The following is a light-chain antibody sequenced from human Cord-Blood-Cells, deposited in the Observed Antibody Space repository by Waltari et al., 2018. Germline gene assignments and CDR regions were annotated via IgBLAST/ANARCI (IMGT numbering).Light chain of an antibody. CDR3: QQSYSQRT. V-gene: IGKV1-39*01. CDR2: AAS. Sequence: DIKMTQSPSSLSASVGDRVTITCRASQSISSYLNWYQQKPGKAPKLLIYAASSLQSVVPSRFRGSGAGTDFTLTISSLQPEDFATYYCQQSYSQRTFGQGTKVEIK. J-gene: IGKJ1*01. CDR1: QSISSY.